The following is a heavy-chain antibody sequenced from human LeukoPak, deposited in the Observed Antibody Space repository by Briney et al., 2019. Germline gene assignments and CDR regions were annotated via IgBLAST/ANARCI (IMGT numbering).Heavy chain of an antibody. V-gene: IGHV3-48*03. J-gene: IGHJ4*02. CDR3: AVCHWHSSGCRNDY. CDR1: GFTFSSYE. D-gene: IGHD6-19*01. CDR2: ISSSGSTI. Sequence: GGSLRLSCAASGFTFSSYEMNWVRQAPGRGLEWVSYISSSGSTIYYADSVKGRFTISRDDSKNTLSLQMNNLRAEDTAVDYCAVCHWHSSGCRNDYWGQGTLVTVSS.